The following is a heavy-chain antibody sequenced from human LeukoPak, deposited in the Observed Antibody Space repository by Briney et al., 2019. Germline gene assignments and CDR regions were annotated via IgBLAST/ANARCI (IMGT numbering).Heavy chain of an antibody. Sequence: SETLSLTCTVSGGSIRSDYWCWIRQSPEKGLEWIGYLPSSGRTGYHPSLKSRATMSGDTSKNQFSLKLSSVTTADTAVYYCASVSDTTDIDYWGQGTPVTV. CDR2: LPSSGRT. J-gene: IGHJ4*02. CDR3: ASVSDTTDIDY. V-gene: IGHV4-59*01. CDR1: GGSIRSDY. D-gene: IGHD1-26*01.